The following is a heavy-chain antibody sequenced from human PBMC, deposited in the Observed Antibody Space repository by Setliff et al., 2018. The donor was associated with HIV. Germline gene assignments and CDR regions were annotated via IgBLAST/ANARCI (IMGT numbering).Heavy chain of an antibody. V-gene: IGHV4-4*02. CDR3: ARRPYDSSGGYYYYYMDV. D-gene: IGHD3-22*01. Sequence: PSETLSLTCAVSGGSISSSNWWSWVRQPPGKGLEWIGEIYHSGSTNYNPSLKSRVTISGDKSKNQFSLKLSSVTAADTAVYYCARRPYDSSGGYYYYYMDVWGKGTTVTVSS. J-gene: IGHJ6*03. CDR1: GGSISSSNW. CDR2: IYHSGST.